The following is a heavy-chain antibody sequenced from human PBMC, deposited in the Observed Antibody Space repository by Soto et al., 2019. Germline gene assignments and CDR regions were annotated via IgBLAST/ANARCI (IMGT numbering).Heavy chain of an antibody. D-gene: IGHD2-15*01. CDR2: IYYSGST. V-gene: IGHV4-30-4*01. CDR3: ARDSCSGGSCYWKDYGMDV. J-gene: IGHJ6*02. CDR1: GGSISSGDYY. Sequence: PSETLSLTCTVSGGSISSGDYYWSWIRQPPGKGLEWIGYIYYSGSTYYTPSLKSRVTISVDTSKNQFSLKLSSVTAADTAVYYCARDSCSGGSCYWKDYGMDVWGQGTTVTVSS.